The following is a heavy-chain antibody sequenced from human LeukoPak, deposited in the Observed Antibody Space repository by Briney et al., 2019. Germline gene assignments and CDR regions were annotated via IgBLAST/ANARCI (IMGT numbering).Heavy chain of an antibody. CDR2: VNLQGIT. Sequence: SDTLSLTCGVSGGSITNTNYWTWVRQPPGKGLEWIGEVNLQGITNYNPSLMGRVAIAVDTSENHISLQLTSMTAADTAVYYCAREGGPYRPLDYSGQGTLVTVSS. J-gene: IGHJ4*02. CDR1: GGSITNTNY. V-gene: IGHV4-4*02. CDR3: AREGGPYRPLDY.